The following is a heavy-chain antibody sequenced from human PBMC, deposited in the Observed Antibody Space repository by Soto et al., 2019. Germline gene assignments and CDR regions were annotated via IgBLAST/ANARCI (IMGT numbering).Heavy chain of an antibody. CDR3: ARALLLWFGELPYYYYYMDV. V-gene: IGHV1-8*01. J-gene: IGHJ6*03. CDR2: MNPNSGNT. CDR1: GYTFTSYD. Sequence: GASVKVSCKASGYTFTSYDINWVRQATGQGLEWMGWMNPNSGNTGYAQKFQGRVTMTRNTSISTAYMELSSLRSEDTAVYYCARALLLWFGELPYYYYYMDVWGKGTTVTVSS. D-gene: IGHD3-10*01.